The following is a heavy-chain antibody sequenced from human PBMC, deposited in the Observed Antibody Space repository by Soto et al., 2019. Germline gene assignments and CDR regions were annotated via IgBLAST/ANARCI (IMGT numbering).Heavy chain of an antibody. CDR1: GGTFSSYA. CDR3: ATPIVAFY. V-gene: IGHV1-3*01. D-gene: IGHD5-12*01. J-gene: IGHJ4*02. CDR2: INAGNGNT. Sequence: GASVKVSCKASGGTFSSYAIHWVRQAPGQRLEWMGWINAGNGNTKYSQKFQGRVIITRDTSAGTAYMELRSLRSEDTAVYYCATPIVAFYWGQGTLVTVSS.